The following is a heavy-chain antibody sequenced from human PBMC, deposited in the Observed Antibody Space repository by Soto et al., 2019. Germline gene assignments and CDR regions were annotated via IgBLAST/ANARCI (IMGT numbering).Heavy chain of an antibody. Sequence: QITLKESGPTLVKPTQPLTLTCTFSGFSLSSSGVGVGWIRQPPGKALEWLTFIYWDDDKRYSPSLKSRRPITKDTPKIQVVLTLTPMDPVDTATYYCARLMVAGITYYFDSWGQGTLLTVSS. V-gene: IGHV2-5*02. CDR2: IYWDDDK. CDR3: ARLMVAGITYYFDS. CDR1: GFSLSSSGVG. J-gene: IGHJ4*02. D-gene: IGHD2-21*01.